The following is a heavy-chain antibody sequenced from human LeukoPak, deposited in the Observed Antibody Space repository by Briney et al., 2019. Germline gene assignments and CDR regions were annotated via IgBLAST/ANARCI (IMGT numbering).Heavy chain of an antibody. CDR3: AKTLGAINDACDI. D-gene: IGHD1-26*01. CDR2: ISGSGGST. J-gene: IGHJ3*02. CDR1: GFVFKSCA. Sequence: SLCPSSSDCGFVFKSCATRWVPQHPGKGLEWVSAISGSGGSTYYADSVKGRFTISRDNSKNTLYLQMNSLRAEDTAVYYCAKTLGAINDACDIWGQGTMFTVSS. V-gene: IGHV3-23*01.